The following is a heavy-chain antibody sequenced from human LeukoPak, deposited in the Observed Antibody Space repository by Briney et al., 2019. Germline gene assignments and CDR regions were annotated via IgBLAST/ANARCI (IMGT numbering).Heavy chain of an antibody. D-gene: IGHD3-22*01. CDR1: SGSFSGYY. CDR3: ARDVDYYDSSGYGWFDP. CDR2: INHSGST. V-gene: IGHV4-34*01. J-gene: IGHJ5*02. Sequence: KPSETLSLTCGVYSGSFSGYYWTWIRQPPGKGLEWIGEINHSGSTNYNPSLKSRVTISVDTSKNQFSLKLSSVTAADTAVYYCARDVDYYDSSGYGWFDPWGQGTLVTVSS.